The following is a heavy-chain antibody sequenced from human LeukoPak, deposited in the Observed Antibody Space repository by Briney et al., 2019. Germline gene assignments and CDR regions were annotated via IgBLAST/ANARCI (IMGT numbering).Heavy chain of an antibody. J-gene: IGHJ4*02. CDR3: AKNNWNYKPFVDD. Sequence: PGGSLRLTCAASGITISSYAMGWVRQAPGKGLEWVSAISVSGSSTDYADPVKGVFTISRENSKSTLYLQMNSLRAEGTALYYCAKNNWNYKPFVDDWGQGTLVTVSS. V-gene: IGHV3-23*01. CDR2: ISVSGSST. D-gene: IGHD1-7*01. CDR1: GITISSYA.